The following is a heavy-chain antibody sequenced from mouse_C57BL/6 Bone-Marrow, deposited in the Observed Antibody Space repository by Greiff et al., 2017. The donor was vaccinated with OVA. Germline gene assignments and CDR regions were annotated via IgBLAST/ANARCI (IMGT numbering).Heavy chain of an antibody. D-gene: IGHD1-1*01. Sequence: LVESGADLAKPGASVKLSCKASGYTFTSYWMPWVKQRPGQGLEWIGYINPRSGYTKYNQKVKDQATLTADKSSSTAYMQLISLTYEVSAVYYCARVYYGSSYDYYAMDYWGQGTSVTVSS. J-gene: IGHJ4*01. CDR2: INPRSGYT. V-gene: IGHV1-7*01. CDR1: GYTFTSYW. CDR3: ARVYYGSSYDYYAMDY.